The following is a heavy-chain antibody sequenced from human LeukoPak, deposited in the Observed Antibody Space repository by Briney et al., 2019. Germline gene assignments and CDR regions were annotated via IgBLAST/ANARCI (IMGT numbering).Heavy chain of an antibody. Sequence: ASVKVSCKVSGYTFTTYGISWVGQAPGQGLEWMGWINSYNDNTNHAQKFQGRVTMTTDSSTSTAYMELRSLRSDDTAVYYCASDSRLGYYGMDVWGQGTTVTVSS. CDR2: INSYNDNT. CDR1: GYTFTTYG. D-gene: IGHD4-11*01. V-gene: IGHV1-18*01. CDR3: ASDSRLGYYGMDV. J-gene: IGHJ6*02.